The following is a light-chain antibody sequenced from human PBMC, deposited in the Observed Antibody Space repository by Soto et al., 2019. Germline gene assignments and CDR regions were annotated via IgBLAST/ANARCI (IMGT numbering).Light chain of an antibody. CDR3: QQYGSSRT. V-gene: IGKV3-20*01. J-gene: IGKJ1*01. Sequence: EIVLTQSPGTLSLSPGERATLSCRASQSVSSSYLAWYQQKPGQAPRLLIYGASSRASGIPDRFSGSGSGPDFPLTISRLGPENFAVYFCQQYGSSRTFGQGTKVEIK. CDR2: GAS. CDR1: QSVSSSY.